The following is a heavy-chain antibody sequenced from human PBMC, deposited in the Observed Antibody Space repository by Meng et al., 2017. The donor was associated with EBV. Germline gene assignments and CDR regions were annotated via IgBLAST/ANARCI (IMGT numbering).Heavy chain of an antibody. CDR1: GDSISSFYY. V-gene: IGHV4-39*01. Sequence: QLQLRESGPGQVKPSETLSLTCTVSGDSISSFYYWGWIRQPPGRGLEWIGSVHYTGSTYYSPSLKSRVTVSVDTSKNQFSLRLTSVTAADTAVYYCARPFPSWQSPRLDPFGAWGQGTLVTVGS. D-gene: IGHD6-19*01. CDR2: VHYTGST. J-gene: IGHJ5*02. CDR3: ARPFPSWQSPRLDPFGA.